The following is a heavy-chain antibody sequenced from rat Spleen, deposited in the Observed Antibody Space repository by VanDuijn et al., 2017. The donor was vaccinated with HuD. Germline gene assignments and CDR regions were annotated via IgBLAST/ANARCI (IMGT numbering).Heavy chain of an antibody. Sequence: EVQLVQSGGGLVQPGRSLKLSCVASGFILNDYYMAWVRQAPTKGLEWVATINYDGSSTYYRDSVKGRFTIFRENAKSTLSLQMDSLRSEDTATYYCATLITIAAISPFAYWGQGTLVTVSS. J-gene: IGHJ3*01. CDR2: INYDGSST. CDR1: GFILNDYY. D-gene: IGHD1-2*01. V-gene: IGHV5-7*01. CDR3: ATLITIAAISPFAY.